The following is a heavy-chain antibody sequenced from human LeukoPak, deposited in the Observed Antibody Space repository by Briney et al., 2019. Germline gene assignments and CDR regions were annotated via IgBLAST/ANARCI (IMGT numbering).Heavy chain of an antibody. CDR1: GGSISSSSYY. CDR2: IYYSGST. Sequence: SETLSLTCTVSGGSISSSSYYWGWIRQPPGKGLEWIGSIYYSGSTYYNPSLKSRVTISVDTSKNQFSLKLSSVTAADTAVYYCARHGSAAARELDYWGQGTLVTVSS. CDR3: ARHGSAAARELDY. J-gene: IGHJ4*02. D-gene: IGHD6-13*01. V-gene: IGHV4-39*01.